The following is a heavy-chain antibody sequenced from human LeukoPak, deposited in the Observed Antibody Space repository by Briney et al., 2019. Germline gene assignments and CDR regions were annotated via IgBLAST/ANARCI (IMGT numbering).Heavy chain of an antibody. D-gene: IGHD2-2*01. Sequence: SETLSLTCTVSGGSISSYYWSWIRQPPGKGLEWIGYIYYSGSTNYNPSLKSRVTISVDTSKNQFSLKLSSVTAADTAVYYCARDIHQRYYYMVVWGKGTTVTVSS. CDR1: GGSISSYY. J-gene: IGHJ6*03. CDR3: ARDIHQRYYYMVV. CDR2: IYYSGST. V-gene: IGHV4-59*01.